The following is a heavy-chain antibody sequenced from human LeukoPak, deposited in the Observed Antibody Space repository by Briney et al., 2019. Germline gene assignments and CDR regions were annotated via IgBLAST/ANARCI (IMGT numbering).Heavy chain of an antibody. CDR2: IKYDGSEE. V-gene: IGHV3-7*01. D-gene: IGHD1-1*01. CDR3: ARERVQIFDL. Sequence: PGGSLRLSCAAAGLTFSSYWMSWVRQAPGRGLEWVANIKYDGSEEYYVDSAKGRFTISRENAKNSLYLQMNSLRAGDTAVYYCARERVQIFDLWGRGTLVTISS. CDR1: GLTFSSYW. J-gene: IGHJ2*01.